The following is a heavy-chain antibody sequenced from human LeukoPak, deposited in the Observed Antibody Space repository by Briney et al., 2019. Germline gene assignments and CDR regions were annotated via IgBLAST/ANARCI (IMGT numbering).Heavy chain of an antibody. Sequence: GESLKISCKGSGYSFTSYWIGRVRQMPGKGLEWMGIIYPGESDTRYSPSFQGQVTISADKSISTAYLQWSSLKASDTAMYYCARPLVDYDFWSGYLTDAFGIWGQGTMVTVS. CDR2: IYPGESDT. CDR1: GYSFTSYW. J-gene: IGHJ3*02. CDR3: ARPLVDYDFWSGYLTDAFGI. V-gene: IGHV5-51*01. D-gene: IGHD3-3*01.